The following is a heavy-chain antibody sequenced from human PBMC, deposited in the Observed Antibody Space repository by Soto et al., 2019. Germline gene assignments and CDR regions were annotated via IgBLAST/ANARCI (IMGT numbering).Heavy chain of an antibody. V-gene: IGHV3-33*01. CDR2: IWYDGSNK. CDR1: GFTFSSYG. CDR3: ARSEYSSSRRRPHYYYYMDV. J-gene: IGHJ6*03. D-gene: IGHD6-6*01. Sequence: QVQLVESGGGVVQPGRSLRLSCAASGFTFSSYGMHWVRQALGKGLEWVAVIWYDGSNKYYADSVKGRFTISRDNSKNTLYLQMNSLRAEDTAVYYCARSEYSSSRRRPHYYYYMDVWGKGTTVTVSS.